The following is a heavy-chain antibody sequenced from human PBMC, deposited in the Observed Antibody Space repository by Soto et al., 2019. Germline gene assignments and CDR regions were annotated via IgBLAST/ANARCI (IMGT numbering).Heavy chain of an antibody. CDR3: ARDEVVAARLAGELDY. J-gene: IGHJ4*02. Sequence: GGSLRLSCAASGFTFSSYGMHWVRQAPGKGLEWVAVIWYDGSNKYYADSVKGRFTISRDNSKNTLYLQMNSLRAEDTAVYYCARDEVVAARLAGELDYWGQGTLVTVSS. V-gene: IGHV3-33*01. D-gene: IGHD6-6*01. CDR2: IWYDGSNK. CDR1: GFTFSSYG.